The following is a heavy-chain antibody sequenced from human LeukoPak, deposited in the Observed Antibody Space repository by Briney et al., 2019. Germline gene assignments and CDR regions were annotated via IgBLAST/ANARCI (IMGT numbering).Heavy chain of an antibody. CDR1: GGSISSISYY. Sequence: SETLSLTCSVSGGSISSISYYWGWNRQPPGKGLEWIGNIYSSGSTYNNPSLKSRVIISVDTSKNQFSLKLTSVTAADTAVYYCARRGVVGATGFDYWGQGTLVTVSS. CDR2: IYSSGST. CDR3: ARRGVVGATGFDY. D-gene: IGHD1-26*01. V-gene: IGHV4-39*01. J-gene: IGHJ4*02.